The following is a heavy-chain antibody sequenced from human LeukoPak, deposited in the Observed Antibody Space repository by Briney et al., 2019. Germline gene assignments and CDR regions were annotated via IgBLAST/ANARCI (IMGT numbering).Heavy chain of an antibody. Sequence: GGSLRLSCTASGFTFSNYGMHWVRQAPGRGLEWVAVVWSDGSNKNYADSVKGRFTISKDNYKNTLYLQMSSLRAADTAVYYRARDPGTTTYGMDVWGQGTTVTVSS. CDR1: GFTFSNYG. J-gene: IGHJ6*02. V-gene: IGHV3-33*01. CDR2: VWSDGSNK. D-gene: IGHD1-1*01. CDR3: ARDPGTTTYGMDV.